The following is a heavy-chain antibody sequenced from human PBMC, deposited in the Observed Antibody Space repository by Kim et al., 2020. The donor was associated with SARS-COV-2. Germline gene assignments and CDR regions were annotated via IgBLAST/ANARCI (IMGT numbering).Heavy chain of an antibody. Sequence: GGSLRLSCAASGFTFSNYWMSRVRQAPGKGLEWVANIKQDGSEKYYVDSVKGRFTISRDKAKNSLYLQMNSLRAEDTAVYFCARGSDRDSSSSSRTDYWGQGTLVTVSS. CDR2: IKQDGSEK. D-gene: IGHD6-6*01. V-gene: IGHV3-7*04. J-gene: IGHJ4*02. CDR3: ARGSDRDSSSSSRTDY. CDR1: GFTFSNYW.